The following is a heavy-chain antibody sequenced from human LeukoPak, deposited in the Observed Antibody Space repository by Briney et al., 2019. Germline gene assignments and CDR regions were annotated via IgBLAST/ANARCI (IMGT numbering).Heavy chain of an antibody. CDR3: AREGDGYDYDH. J-gene: IGHJ4*02. CDR1: GFTFSSYW. D-gene: IGHD5-12*01. Sequence: GGSLRLSCAASGFTFSSYWMHWVRQAPGKGLVWVSRMNSDGSSTSYADSVKGRFTISRVNAKNTLYLQMNSLRAEDTAVYYCAREGDGYDYDHWGQGTLVTVSS. V-gene: IGHV3-74*01. CDR2: MNSDGSST.